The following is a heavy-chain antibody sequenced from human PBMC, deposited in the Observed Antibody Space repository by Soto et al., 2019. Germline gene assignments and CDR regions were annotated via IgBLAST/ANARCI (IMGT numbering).Heavy chain of an antibody. CDR3: ARGLIVGATLFMLEYQENFDY. Sequence: GGSLRLSCAASGFTFSSYAMHWVRQAPGKGLEWVAVISYDGSNKYYADSVKGRFTISRDNSKNTLYLQMNSLRAEDTAVYYCARGLIVGATLFMLEYQENFDYWGQGTLVTVSS. CDR2: ISYDGSNK. CDR1: GFTFSSYA. J-gene: IGHJ4*02. V-gene: IGHV3-30-3*01. D-gene: IGHD1-26*01.